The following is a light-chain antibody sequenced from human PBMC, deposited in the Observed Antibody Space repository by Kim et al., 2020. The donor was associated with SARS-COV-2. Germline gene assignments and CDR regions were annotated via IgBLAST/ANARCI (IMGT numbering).Light chain of an antibody. CDR1: RSVGSS. CDR3: QQRSDWLT. V-gene: IGKV3-11*01. Sequence: ALSPGERAPLPCRARRSVGSSLAWYQQKPGQAPRLLIYGASYRATGIPARFSGSGSGTDFTLTISSLEPEDFAVYYCQQRSDWLTFGGGTKVDIK. CDR2: GAS. J-gene: IGKJ4*01.